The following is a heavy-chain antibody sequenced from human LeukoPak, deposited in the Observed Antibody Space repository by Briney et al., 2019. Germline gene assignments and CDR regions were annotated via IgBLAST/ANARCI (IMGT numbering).Heavy chain of an antibody. CDR1: GGSISSSSYY. D-gene: IGHD7-27*01. Sequence: PSETLSLTCTVSGGSISSSSYYWGWIRQPPGKGLEWIGSIYYSGSTYYNPSLKSRVTISVDTSKNQFSLKLSSVTAADTAVYYCARDATRLGNYSDYWGQGTLVSVSS. J-gene: IGHJ4*02. CDR2: IYYSGST. V-gene: IGHV4-39*07. CDR3: ARDATRLGNYSDY.